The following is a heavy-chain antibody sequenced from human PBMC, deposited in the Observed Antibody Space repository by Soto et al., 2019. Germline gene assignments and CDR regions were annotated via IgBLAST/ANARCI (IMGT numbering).Heavy chain of an antibody. CDR3: AKDRLGGNFDY. CDR2: ISGTGGST. CDR1: GFTFNNYA. V-gene: IGHV3-23*01. J-gene: IGHJ4*02. Sequence: EVQVLDSGGGLVQPGGSLRLSCAASGFTFNNYAMNWVRQAPGKGLEWVATISGTGGSTYYADSVKGRFTISRDNSKNTLYLQMNSLRVEDTAVDYCAKDRLGGNFDYWGQGTQVTVSS.